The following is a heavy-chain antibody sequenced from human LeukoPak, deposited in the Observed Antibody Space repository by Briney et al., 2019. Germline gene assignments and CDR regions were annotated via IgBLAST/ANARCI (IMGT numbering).Heavy chain of an antibody. J-gene: IGHJ4*02. CDR1: GGSISSGSYY. CDR3: AREYYDSSGYYSKGGSATDY. D-gene: IGHD3-22*01. CDR2: IYTSGNT. V-gene: IGHV4-61*02. Sequence: PSETLSLTCTVSGGSISSGSYYWSWIRQPAGKGLEWIGRIYTSGNTNYNPSLKSRVTISVDTSKNQFSLNLSSVTAADTAIYYCAREYYDSSGYYSKGGSATDYWGQGTLVTVSS.